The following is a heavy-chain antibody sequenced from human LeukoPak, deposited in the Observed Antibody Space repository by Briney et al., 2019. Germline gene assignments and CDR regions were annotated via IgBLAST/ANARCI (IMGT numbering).Heavy chain of an antibody. J-gene: IGHJ4*02. CDR1: GGSISSSSYY. D-gene: IGHD3-3*01. CDR2: IYYSGST. CDR3: ARQVRITIFGVALYYFDY. Sequence: SETLSLTCTVSGGSISSSSYYWGWIRQPPGKGLEWIGSIYYSGSTYYNPSLMSRVTISVDTSKNQFSLKLSSVTAADTAVYYCARQVRITIFGVALYYFDYWGQGTLVTVSS. V-gene: IGHV4-39*01.